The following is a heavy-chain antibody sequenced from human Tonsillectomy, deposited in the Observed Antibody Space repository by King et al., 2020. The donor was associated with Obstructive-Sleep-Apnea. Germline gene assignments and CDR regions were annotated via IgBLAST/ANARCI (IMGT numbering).Heavy chain of an antibody. Sequence: QLQESGPGLVKPSETLSLTCTVSGGSISSYYWSWLRPPPGKGLEWIGYVYYSGSTNYNPSLKSRVTISVDTSKKQFSLKLSSVTAADTAVYYCAISVDTAMVFDYWGQGTLVTVSS. V-gene: IGHV4-59*08. CDR1: GGSISSYY. D-gene: IGHD5-18*01. J-gene: IGHJ4*02. CDR2: VYYSGST. CDR3: AISVDTAMVFDY.